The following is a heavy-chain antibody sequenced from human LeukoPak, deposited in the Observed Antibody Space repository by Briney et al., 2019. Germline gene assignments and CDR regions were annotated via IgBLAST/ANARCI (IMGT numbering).Heavy chain of an antibody. V-gene: IGHV4-34*01. D-gene: IGHD6-13*01. Sequence: SETLSLTCAVYGGSFSGYYWSWIRQPPGKGLEWIGEINHSGSTNYNPSLKSRVTISVDTSKNQFSLKLTSVTAADTAVYYCARQVKDSWYAFGFDYWGQGTLVTVSS. J-gene: IGHJ4*02. CDR3: ARQVKDSWYAFGFDY. CDR2: INHSGST. CDR1: GGSFSGYY.